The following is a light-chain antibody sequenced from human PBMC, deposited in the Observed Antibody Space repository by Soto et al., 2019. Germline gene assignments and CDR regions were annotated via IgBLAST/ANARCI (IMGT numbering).Light chain of an antibody. CDR3: GSFTTSSPLV. CDR1: SSDVGAYNY. Sequence: QSALTQPASVSGSPGQSITISCTGTSSDVGAYNYVSWYQQHPGKAPKLMIYDVTNRPSGVSNRFSGSKSGNTASLTISGLQAEDEADYYCGSFTTSSPLVFGGGTKVTVL. V-gene: IGLV2-14*01. J-gene: IGLJ3*02. CDR2: DVT.